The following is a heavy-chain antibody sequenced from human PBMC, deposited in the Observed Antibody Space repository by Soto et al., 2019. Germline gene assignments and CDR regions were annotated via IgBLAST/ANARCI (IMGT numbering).Heavy chain of an antibody. CDR3: ARGGTPIDY. D-gene: IGHD3-16*01. CDR1: GFTFDDYA. V-gene: IGHV3-43*02. Sequence: SGGSLRLSCAASGFTFDDYAMHWVRQAPGKGLEWVSVFTWDGSSMYYADSVKGRFTISRDNSKKVLYLQMNSLRSDDTAVYYCARGGTPIDYWGQGTLVTVSS. CDR2: FTWDGSSM. J-gene: IGHJ4*02.